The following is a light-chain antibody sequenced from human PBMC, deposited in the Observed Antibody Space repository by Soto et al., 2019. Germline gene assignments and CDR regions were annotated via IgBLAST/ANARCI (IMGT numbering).Light chain of an antibody. CDR2: AAS. Sequence: DIPLTQSPSLLSAYVGDRVTITCRASQGIASYLAWYQQKPGKVPKLLIYAASTLQSGVPSRFSGSGSGTEFTLRISSLQPEDFATYYCQQPFTFGQGTRVEIK. CDR1: QGIASY. V-gene: IGKV1-9*01. CDR3: QQPFT. J-gene: IGKJ5*01.